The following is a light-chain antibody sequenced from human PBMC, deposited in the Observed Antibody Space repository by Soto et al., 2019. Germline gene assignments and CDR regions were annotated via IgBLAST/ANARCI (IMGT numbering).Light chain of an antibody. CDR3: GTWDSSLSVGV. V-gene: IGLV1-51*01. J-gene: IGLJ2*01. CDR2: DNS. Sequence: QPVLTQPPSVSAAPGQKVTISCSGSSSNIGNKYVPWYQQLPGTAPKLLIYDNSKRPSGIPDRFSGFKSGTSATLDITGLQTGDEADYYCGTWDSSLSVGVFGGGTKVTVL. CDR1: SSNIGNKY.